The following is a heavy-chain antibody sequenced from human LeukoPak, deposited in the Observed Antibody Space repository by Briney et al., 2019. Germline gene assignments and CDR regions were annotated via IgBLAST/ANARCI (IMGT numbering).Heavy chain of an antibody. V-gene: IGHV1-24*01. D-gene: IGHD3-16*01. J-gene: IGHJ4*02. Sequence: ASVKVSCKVSGYTLTELSMHWVRQAPGKGLEWMGGFDPEDGETIYAQKFQGRVTMTEDTSTDTAYMELSSLRSEDTAVYYCASAQYYDYVWGSLYWGQGTLVTVSS. CDR2: FDPEDGET. CDR1: GYTLTELS. CDR3: ASAQYYDYVWGSLY.